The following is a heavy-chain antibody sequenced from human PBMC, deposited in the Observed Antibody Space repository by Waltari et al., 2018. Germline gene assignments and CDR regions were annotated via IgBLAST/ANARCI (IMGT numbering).Heavy chain of an antibody. CDR1: GYTFPDYN. D-gene: IGHD2-15*01. CDR2: ITPNGGDI. V-gene: IGHV1-2*02. CDR3: ARGFCSGGTCYGGG. Sequence: QVQLVQSGTEVKKPGASVKVSCKASGYTFPDYNVHWMRQAPGQGREWMGWITPNGGDIISAQKCQGRVTMTRDTAFRTAYMERRSLTADDTAVYYCARGFCSGGTCYGGGWGQGTLVTVSS. J-gene: IGHJ4*02.